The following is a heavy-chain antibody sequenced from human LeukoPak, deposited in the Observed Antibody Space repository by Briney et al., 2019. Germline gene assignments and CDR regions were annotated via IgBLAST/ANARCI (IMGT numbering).Heavy chain of an antibody. V-gene: IGHV1-2*02. D-gene: IGHD1-1*01. CDR2: INPNSGGT. Sequence: GASVKVSCKASGYTFTGYYMHWVRQAPGQGLEWMGWINPNSGGTNYAQKFQGRVTITADKSTSTAYMELSSLRSEDTAVYYCASGGDEDWNGGYYYMDVWGKGTTVTVSS. CDR1: GYTFTGYY. J-gene: IGHJ6*03. CDR3: ASGGDEDWNGGYYYMDV.